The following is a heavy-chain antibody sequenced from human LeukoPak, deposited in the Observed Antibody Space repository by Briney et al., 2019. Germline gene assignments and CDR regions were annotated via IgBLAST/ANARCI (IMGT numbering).Heavy chain of an antibody. CDR2: IYYSGST. D-gene: IGHD3-10*01. Sequence: SETLSLTCTVSGGSISSSSYYWGWIRQPPGKGLEWIGSIYYSGSTYYNPSLKSRVTISVDTSKNHFSLKLSSVTAADTAVYYCARRVSSMVGIRFDPWGQGTLVTVSS. CDR3: ARRVSSMVGIRFDP. V-gene: IGHV4-39*01. J-gene: IGHJ5*02. CDR1: GGSISSSSYY.